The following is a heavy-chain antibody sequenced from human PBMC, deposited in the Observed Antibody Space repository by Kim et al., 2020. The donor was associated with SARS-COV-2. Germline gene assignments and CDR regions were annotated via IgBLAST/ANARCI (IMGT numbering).Heavy chain of an antibody. CDR3: ASNHVDTAMAHYYYYGMDV. Sequence: GRLTISRDNAKNALYLQMNSLRAEDTAVYYCASNHVDTAMAHYYYYGMDVWGQGTTVTVSS. D-gene: IGHD5-18*01. V-gene: IGHV3-48*01. J-gene: IGHJ6*02.